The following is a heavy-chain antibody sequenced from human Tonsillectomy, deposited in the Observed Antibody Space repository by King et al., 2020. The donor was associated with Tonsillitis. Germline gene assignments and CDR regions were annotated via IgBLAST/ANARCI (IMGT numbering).Heavy chain of an antibody. D-gene: IGHD2-15*01. CDR1: GGSISSYY. Sequence: QLQESGPGLVKPSETLSLTCTVSGGSISSYYWSWIRQPPGKGLEWIGYIYYSGSTNYNPSLKSRVTISVDTSKNQFSLKLSSVTAADTAVYYCARELGYCSGGSCAGGFDPWGQGTLVTVSS. J-gene: IGHJ5*02. V-gene: IGHV4-59*01. CDR2: IYYSGST. CDR3: ARELGYCSGGSCAGGFDP.